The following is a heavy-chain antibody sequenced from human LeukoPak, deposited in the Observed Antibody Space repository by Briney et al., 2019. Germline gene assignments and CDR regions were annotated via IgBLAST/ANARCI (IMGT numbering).Heavy chain of an antibody. Sequence: GASVKVSCKASGGTFSSYIITWVRQAPGQGLEWMGSIIPIFDTTKYAQKFQGRVTITADKSTGTAYMELSSLRSEDTAVYYCASRPRYSSDWPYNYFDYWGQGTLVTVSS. CDR3: ASRPRYSSDWPYNYFDY. D-gene: IGHD6-19*01. V-gene: IGHV1-69*08. CDR1: GGTFSSYI. J-gene: IGHJ4*02. CDR2: IIPIFDTT.